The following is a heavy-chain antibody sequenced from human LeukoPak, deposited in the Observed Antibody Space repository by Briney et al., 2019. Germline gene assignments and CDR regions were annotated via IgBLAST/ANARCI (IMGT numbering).Heavy chain of an antibody. D-gene: IGHD5-12*01. CDR3: ARKEPYSGYRGIVY. CDR1: GFTFSDSQ. J-gene: IGHJ4*02. Sequence: GGSLRLSCAASGFTFSDSQMSWIRQAPGKGLEWVSYISRSGGSKNYADSVKGRITISRDNAKNSLYLQMNSLRDEDTAVYYCARKEPYSGYRGIVYWGQGTLVTVSS. V-gene: IGHV3-11*06. CDR2: ISRSGGSK.